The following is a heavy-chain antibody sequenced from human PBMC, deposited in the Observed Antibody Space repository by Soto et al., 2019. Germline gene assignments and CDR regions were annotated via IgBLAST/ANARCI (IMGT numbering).Heavy chain of an antibody. CDR3: ARDRGRGRDYCDSQSGYYFDY. D-gene: IGHD4-17*01. CDR2: IYHSGST. V-gene: IGHV4-4*02. CDR1: GGSISSSNW. Sequence: QVQLQESGPGLVKPSGTLSLTCAVSGGSISSSNWWSWVRQPPGKGLEWIGEIYHSGSTNYNPSLKSRVTIPVDKSKNQFSRKLSSVTAADTAVYSCARDRGRGRDYCDSQSGYYFDYWGQGTLVTVSS. J-gene: IGHJ4*02.